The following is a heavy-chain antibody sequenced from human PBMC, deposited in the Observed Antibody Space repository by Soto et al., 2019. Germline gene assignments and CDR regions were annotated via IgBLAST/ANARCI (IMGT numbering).Heavy chain of an antibody. J-gene: IGHJ3*02. CDR1: GGSISSSSYY. Sequence: QLQLQESGPGLVKPSETLSLTCTVSGGSISSSSYYWGWIRQPPGKGLEWIGSIYYSGSTYYNPSLKTRVTIYVDTSKNPFSLKLSSVTAADTAVYYCARRFTGYDAFDIWGQGTMVPVSS. V-gene: IGHV4-39*01. CDR2: IYYSGST. D-gene: IGHD3-10*01. CDR3: ARRFTGYDAFDI.